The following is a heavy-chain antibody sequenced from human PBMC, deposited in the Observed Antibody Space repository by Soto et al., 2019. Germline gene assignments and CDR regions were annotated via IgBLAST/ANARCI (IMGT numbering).Heavy chain of an antibody. J-gene: IGHJ4*02. CDR3: AREYCSGGSCYSTLYGDYLDY. D-gene: IGHD2-15*01. Sequence: SVKVSCKASGCTFSSYAISWVRQAPGQGLEWMGGIIPIFGTANYAQKFQGRVTITADESTSTAYMELSSLRSEDTAVYYCAREYCSGGSCYSTLYGDYLDYWGQGTLVTVSS. CDR2: IIPIFGTA. CDR1: GCTFSSYA. V-gene: IGHV1-69*13.